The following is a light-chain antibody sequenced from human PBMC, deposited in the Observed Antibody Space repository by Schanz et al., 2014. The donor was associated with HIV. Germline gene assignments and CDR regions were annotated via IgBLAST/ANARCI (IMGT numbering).Light chain of an antibody. Sequence: EIVLTQSPGTLSLSPGERATLSCRASQSVSGFLAWYQQKPGQAPRLLIYGASSRATGIPDRFSGSGSGTVFTLTTSRLEPEDFALYYCQQYGSSPPLTFGQGTKVEIK. CDR2: GAS. CDR3: QQYGSSPPLT. J-gene: IGKJ1*01. V-gene: IGKV3-20*01. CDR1: QSVSGF.